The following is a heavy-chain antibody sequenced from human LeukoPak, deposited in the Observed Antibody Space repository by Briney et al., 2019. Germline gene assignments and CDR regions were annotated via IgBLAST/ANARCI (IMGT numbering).Heavy chain of an antibody. CDR2: ISGSGGST. J-gene: IGHJ4*02. Sequence: PGGSLRLSCAASGLTFSSYAMSWVRQAPGKGLEWVSAISGSGGSTYYADSVKGRFTISRDNSKNTLYLQMNSLRAEDTAVYYCAEAYYGDYVAYFDYWGQGTLVTVSS. CDR1: GLTFSSYA. D-gene: IGHD4-17*01. CDR3: AEAYYGDYVAYFDY. V-gene: IGHV3-23*01.